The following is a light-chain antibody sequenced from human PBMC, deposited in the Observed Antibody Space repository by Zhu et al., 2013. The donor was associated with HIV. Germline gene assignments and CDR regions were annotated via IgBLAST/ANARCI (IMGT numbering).Light chain of an antibody. V-gene: IGKV3-15*01. Sequence: EIVLTQSPATLSVSPGERATLSCRASQSVTSNLAWYQQKPGQAPRLLIYGASTRATGLPARFSGSGSGTEFTLTISSLQSEDFAVYYCQQYHDWPPWTFGQGTKVEIK. CDR1: QSVTSN. CDR3: QQYHDWPPWT. CDR2: GAS. J-gene: IGKJ1*01.